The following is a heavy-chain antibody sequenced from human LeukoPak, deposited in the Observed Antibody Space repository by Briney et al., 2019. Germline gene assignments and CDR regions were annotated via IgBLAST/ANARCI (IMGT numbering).Heavy chain of an antibody. CDR3: ARQSISGSSLSYFDY. J-gene: IGHJ4*02. Sequence: ASETLSLTCTVSGGSISSYYWSWIRQPPGKGLEWIGNIYDSGSTNYNPSLKSRVTISVDTSENQCSLKLSSVTAADTAVYYCARQSISGSSLSYFDYWGQGTLVNVSS. CDR2: IYDSGST. V-gene: IGHV4-59*01. D-gene: IGHD3-22*01. CDR1: GGSISSYY.